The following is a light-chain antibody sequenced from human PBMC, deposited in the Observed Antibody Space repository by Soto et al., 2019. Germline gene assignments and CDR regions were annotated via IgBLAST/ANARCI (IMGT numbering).Light chain of an antibody. J-gene: IGLJ2*01. CDR2: RTN. CDR1: SSNIGSNI. Sequence: QSVLTQPPSASGTPGQRVSITCSGSSSNIGSNIVNWYQQLPGRAPKLLIYRTNQRPSGVPDRFSASKSGTSASLAIGGLQSEDEADYYCEAWDDSLIGVLFGGGTQLTVL. CDR3: EAWDDSLIGVL. V-gene: IGLV1-44*01.